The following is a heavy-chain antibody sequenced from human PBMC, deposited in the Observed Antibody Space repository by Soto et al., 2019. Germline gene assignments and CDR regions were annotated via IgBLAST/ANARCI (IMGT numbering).Heavy chain of an antibody. CDR1: GFTFSNAW. J-gene: IGHJ4*02. Sequence: GGSLRLACAASGFTFSNAWMSWVRQAPGKGLEWVGRIKSKTDGGTTDYAAPVKGRFTISRDASKNTLYLQMNRLKTADTSVYYCTTDLKLWVIAAAGTGDYWGQGTLVTVSS. CDR3: TTDLKLWVIAAAGTGDY. CDR2: IKSKTDGGTT. D-gene: IGHD6-13*01. V-gene: IGHV3-15*01.